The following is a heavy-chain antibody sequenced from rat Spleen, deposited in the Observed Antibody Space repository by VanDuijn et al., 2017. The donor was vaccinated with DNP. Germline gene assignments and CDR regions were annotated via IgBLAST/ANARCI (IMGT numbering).Heavy chain of an antibody. J-gene: IGHJ2*01. Sequence: EVQLVESGGGLVQPGRSLKLSCTASGFTFSDYYMAWVRQAPTKGLEWVAYISYDGGSTYYGDSVKGRFTISRDNAKITLYLQMDSLRSEDTATYYCTTGYGYWGQGVMVTVSS. CDR2: ISYDGGST. D-gene: IGHD1-4*01. CDR3: TTGYGY. CDR1: GFTFSDYY. V-gene: IGHV5-20*01.